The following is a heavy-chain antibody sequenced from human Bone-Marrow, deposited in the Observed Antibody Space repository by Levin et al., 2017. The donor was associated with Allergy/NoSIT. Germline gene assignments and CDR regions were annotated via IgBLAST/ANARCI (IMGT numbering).Heavy chain of an antibody. J-gene: IGHJ6*03. V-gene: IGHV1-18*01. D-gene: IGHD4-11*01. CDR2: ISAYNGNT. CDR3: ARDGGGSDDYSNYYYYYMDV. CDR1: GYTFTSYG. Sequence: GGSLRLSCKASGYTFTSYGISWVRQAPGQGLEWMGWISAYNGNTNYAQKLQGRVTMTTDTSTSTAYMELRSLRSDDTAVYYCARDGGGSDDYSNYYYYYMDVWDKGTTVTVSS.